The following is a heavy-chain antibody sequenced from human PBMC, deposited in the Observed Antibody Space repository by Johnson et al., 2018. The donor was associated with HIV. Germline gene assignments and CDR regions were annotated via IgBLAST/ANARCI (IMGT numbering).Heavy chain of an antibody. Sequence: QVQLLESGGGVFQPGRSLRLSCAASGFTFSSYALHWVRQAPGKGLERVAVISYDGSNKYYADSVKGRFTISRDNSKNTLYLQMNSLRAEDTAVYYCARSQTMIVDGGAFDIWGQGTMVTVSS. D-gene: IGHD3-22*01. V-gene: IGHV3-30-3*01. CDR1: GFTFSSYA. CDR2: ISYDGSNK. CDR3: ARSQTMIVDGGAFDI. J-gene: IGHJ3*02.